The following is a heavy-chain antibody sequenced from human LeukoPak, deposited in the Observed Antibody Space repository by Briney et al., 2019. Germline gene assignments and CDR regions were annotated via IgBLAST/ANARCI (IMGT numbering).Heavy chain of an antibody. CDR3: ANSPKWELRLPKDY. CDR2: FYSGGST. Sequence: PGGSLRLSCAASGFTVSSNYMSWVRQAPGKGLEWVSVFYSGGSTYYADSVKGRFTISRDNSKNTLYLQMNSLRAEDTAVYYCANSPKWELRLPKDYWGQGTLVTVSS. J-gene: IGHJ4*02. D-gene: IGHD1-26*01. CDR1: GFTVSSNY. V-gene: IGHV3-66*01.